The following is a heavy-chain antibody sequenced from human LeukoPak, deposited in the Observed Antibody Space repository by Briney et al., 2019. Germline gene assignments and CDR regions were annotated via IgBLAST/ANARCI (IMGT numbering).Heavy chain of an antibody. CDR2: INHSGST. D-gene: IGHD3-22*01. J-gene: IGHJ4*02. V-gene: IGHV4-34*01. Sequence: SETLSLTCAVYGGSFSGYYWSWIRQPPGKGLEWIGEINHSGSTNYNPSLTSRVTISVDTSKNQFSLKLSSVTAADTAVYYCARGRRGGSGYYYTRFYFDYWGQGTLVTVSS. CDR1: GGSFSGYY. CDR3: ARGRRGGSGYYYTRFYFDY.